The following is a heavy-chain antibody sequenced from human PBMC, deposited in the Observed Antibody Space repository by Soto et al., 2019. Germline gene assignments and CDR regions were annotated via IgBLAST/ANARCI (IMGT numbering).Heavy chain of an antibody. CDR1: GGTFSSYA. D-gene: IGHD2-15*01. J-gene: IGHJ6*02. CDR3: ARSQGGSSSLDIYYYYYYGMDV. CDR2: VIPIFGTA. Sequence: QVQLVQSGAEVKKPGSSVKVSCKAPGGTFSSYAISWVRQAPGQGLEWMGGVIPIFGTAKYAQKFQGRVTITADESTSTGYMELRSLRSEDTAVYYCARSQGGSSSLDIYYYYYYGMDVWGQGTKVTVSS. V-gene: IGHV1-69*01.